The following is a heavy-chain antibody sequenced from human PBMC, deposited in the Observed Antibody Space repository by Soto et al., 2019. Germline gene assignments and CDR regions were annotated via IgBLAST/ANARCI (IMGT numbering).Heavy chain of an antibody. J-gene: IGHJ6*03. D-gene: IGHD3-9*01. CDR1: GGSISSYY. CDR2: IYYSGST. CDR3: ARATYDILTGLTSRLSPYYYYYMDV. Sequence: SETLSLTCTVSGGSISSYYWSWIRQPPGKGLEWIGYIYYSGSTNYNPSLKSRVTISVDTSKNQFSLKLSSVTAADTAVYYCARATYDILTGLTSRLSPYYYYYMDVWGKGTTVTVSS. V-gene: IGHV4-59*01.